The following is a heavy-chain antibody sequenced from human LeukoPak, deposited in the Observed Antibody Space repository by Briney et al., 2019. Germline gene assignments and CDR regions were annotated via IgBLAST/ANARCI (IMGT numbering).Heavy chain of an antibody. CDR1: GGSISSYY. V-gene: IGHV4-59*01. Sequence: PSETLSLTCTVSGGSISSYYWSWIRQPPGKGLEWIGYICYSGSTNYNPSLKSRVTISVDTSKNQFSLKLSSVTAADTAVYYCARSGRALNWFDPWGQGTLVTVSS. J-gene: IGHJ5*02. CDR2: ICYSGST. CDR3: ARSGRALNWFDP. D-gene: IGHD7-27*01.